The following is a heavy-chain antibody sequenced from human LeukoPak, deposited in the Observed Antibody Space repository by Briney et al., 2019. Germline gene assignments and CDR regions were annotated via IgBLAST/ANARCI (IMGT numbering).Heavy chain of an antibody. Sequence: GGSLRLSCAASGFTFSSYWMSWARQAPGKGLEWVANIKQDGSEKYYVDSVKGRFTISRDNAKNSLYLQMNSLRAEDTAVYYCARAHGDYDFWSGKLPDAFDIWGQGTMVTVSS. CDR1: GFTFSSYW. CDR3: ARAHGDYDFWSGKLPDAFDI. CDR2: IKQDGSEK. V-gene: IGHV3-7*01. D-gene: IGHD3-3*01. J-gene: IGHJ3*02.